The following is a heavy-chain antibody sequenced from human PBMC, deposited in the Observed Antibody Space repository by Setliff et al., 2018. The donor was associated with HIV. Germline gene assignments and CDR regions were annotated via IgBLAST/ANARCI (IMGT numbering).Heavy chain of an antibody. Sequence: ASVKVSCKASGGTFSSYAISWVRQAPGQGLEWMGWINPNNGGTNYAQKFQGWITMTRDTSISTAYMELSRLRSDDTAVYYCARGMDYYDTSGYYQYYFDYWGQGTLVTVSS. CDR2: INPNNGGT. CDR1: GGTFSSYA. CDR3: ARGMDYYDTSGYYQYYFDY. V-gene: IGHV1-2*04. J-gene: IGHJ4*02. D-gene: IGHD3-22*01.